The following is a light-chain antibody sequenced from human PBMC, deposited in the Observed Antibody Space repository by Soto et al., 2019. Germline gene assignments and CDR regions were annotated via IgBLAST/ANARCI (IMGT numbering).Light chain of an antibody. J-gene: IGLJ3*02. Sequence: QSVLTQSSSASASLGSSVKLTCTLSSGHSFYIIAWHQQQPGKAPRSLMKLEGSGSYRKESGVPDRFSGSSSGADRYLTISHLQFEDEAEYYCETWDSTTQVFGGGTKLTVL. CDR2: LEGSGSY. CDR3: ETWDSTTQV. CDR1: SGHSFYI. V-gene: IGLV4-60*02.